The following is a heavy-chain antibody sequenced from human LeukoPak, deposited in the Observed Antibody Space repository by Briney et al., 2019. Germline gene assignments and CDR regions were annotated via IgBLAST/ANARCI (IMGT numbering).Heavy chain of an antibody. CDR2: FDPEDGET. CDR1: GYTLTELS. D-gene: IGHD3-16*02. CDR3: ATGVYDYVWGSYRSFDY. V-gene: IGHV1-24*01. J-gene: IGHJ4*02. Sequence: ASVKVSCKVSGYTLTELSMHWVRQAPGKGLEWMGGFDPEDGETIYAQKFQGRVTMTEDTPTDTAYMELSSLRSEDTAVYYCATGVYDYVWGSYRSFDYWGQGTLVTVSS.